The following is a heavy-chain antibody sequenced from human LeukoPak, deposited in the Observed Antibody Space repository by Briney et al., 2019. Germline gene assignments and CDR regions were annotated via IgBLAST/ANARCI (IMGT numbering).Heavy chain of an antibody. J-gene: IGHJ4*02. D-gene: IGHD5-12*01. CDR2: IYPGDSDT. Sequence: LGESLKISCKASGYSFTTYWIGWVRQMPGKGLEWVGNIYPGDSDTRDSPSFQGRVTISVDKSIGTAYLQWSSLKASDTAIYYCARRNGYDSSYYFDYWGQGNLVTVSS. V-gene: IGHV5-51*01. CDR3: ARRNGYDSSYYFDY. CDR1: GYSFTTYW.